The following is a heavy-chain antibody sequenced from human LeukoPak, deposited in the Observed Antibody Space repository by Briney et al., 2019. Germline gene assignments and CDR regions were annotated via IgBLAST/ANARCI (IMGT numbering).Heavy chain of an antibody. V-gene: IGHV1-8*03. D-gene: IGHD1-1*01. CDR1: GYTFTSYD. Sequence: ASVKVSCKASGYTFTSYDINWVRQATGQGLEWVGRMSSHSGNAAYAQKFQGRITITRNSSITTAYMELSSLRSEDTAVYYCARGNSADHWGQGTLVTVPS. CDR3: ARGNSADH. CDR2: MSSHSGNA. J-gene: IGHJ5*02.